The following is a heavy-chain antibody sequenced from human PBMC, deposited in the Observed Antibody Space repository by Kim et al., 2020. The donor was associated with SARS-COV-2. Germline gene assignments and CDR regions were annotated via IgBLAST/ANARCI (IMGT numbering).Heavy chain of an antibody. CDR2: IYYSGST. CDR3: ARSRRGGRDY. Sequence: SQTLSLTRTVSGGSISSGGYYWSWIRQHPGKGLEWIGYIYYSGSTYYNPSLKSRVTISVDTSKNQFSLKLSSVTAADTAVYYCARSRRGGRDYWGQGTLVTVSS. CDR1: GGSISSGGYY. D-gene: IGHD3-16*01. J-gene: IGHJ4*02. V-gene: IGHV4-31*03.